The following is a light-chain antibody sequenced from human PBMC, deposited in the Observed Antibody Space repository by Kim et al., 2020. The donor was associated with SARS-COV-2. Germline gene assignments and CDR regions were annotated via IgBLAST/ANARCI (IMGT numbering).Light chain of an antibody. V-gene: IGKV3-11*01. CDR1: QSVSSH. J-gene: IGKJ4*01. CDR2: DTS. CDR3: QQRSTWPV. Sequence: SLSPGERATLACRASQSVSSHFAWYQQKPGQAPRLLIYDTSDRATGIPARFSGSGSGTDFTLTISSLEPEDFAVYYCQQRSTWPVFGGGTKVDIK.